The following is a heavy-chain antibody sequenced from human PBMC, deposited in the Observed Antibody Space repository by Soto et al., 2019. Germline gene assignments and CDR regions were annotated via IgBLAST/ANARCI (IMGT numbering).Heavy chain of an antibody. CDR2: IYPGDSDT. J-gene: IGHJ5*02. CDR1: EYSVTSDG. Sequence: GESLKISCKGSEYSVTSDGIGWVRQMPGKGLKWMGIIYPGDSDTRYSPSFQGQVTISADKSISTAYLQWSSLKASDTAMYYCARTGIAVQGWFDPWGQGTLVTVSS. D-gene: IGHD6-19*01. V-gene: IGHV5-51*01. CDR3: ARTGIAVQGWFDP.